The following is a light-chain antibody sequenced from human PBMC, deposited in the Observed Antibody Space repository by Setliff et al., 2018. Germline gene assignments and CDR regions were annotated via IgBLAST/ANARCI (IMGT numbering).Light chain of an antibody. J-gene: IGLJ1*01. CDR3: SSYTSSSTWV. Sequence: QSALTQPPSVSGSPGQSVTISCTGTSSDVGSYNRVSWYQQPPGTAPKLMIYEVSNRPSGVPDRFSGSTSGNTASLTISGLQAEDEADYYCSSYTSSSTWVFGTGTKGTVL. CDR1: SSDVGSYNR. V-gene: IGLV2-18*02. CDR2: EVS.